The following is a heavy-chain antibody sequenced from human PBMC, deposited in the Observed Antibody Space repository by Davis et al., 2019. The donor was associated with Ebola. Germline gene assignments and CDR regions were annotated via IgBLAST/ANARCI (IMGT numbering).Heavy chain of an antibody. CDR1: GFTFSSYA. Sequence: GESLKISCAASGFTFSSYAMSWVRQAPGKGLEWVSDISGSGGSTYYADSVKGRFTISRDNARNTVYMQMNSLSDEDTAVYYCAREPLHLTYYDILNGYYEGYYYGMDVWGQGTTVTVSS. CDR2: ISGSGGST. V-gene: IGHV3-23*01. D-gene: IGHD3-9*01. J-gene: IGHJ6*02. CDR3: AREPLHLTYYDILNGYYEGYYYGMDV.